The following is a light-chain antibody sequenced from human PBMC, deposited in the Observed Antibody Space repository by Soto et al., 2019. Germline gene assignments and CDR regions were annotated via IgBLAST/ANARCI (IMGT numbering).Light chain of an antibody. Sequence: RLTQYPSSLSASTGERVTITCRASQSISSNLAWYQQKPGKAPKLLIYAASTLQSGVPSRFSGSGSGTDFTLTISCLQSEDFATYYCQQYYRYPRTFGQGTKVDIK. CDR2: AAS. CDR1: QSISSN. V-gene: IGKV1-8*01. J-gene: IGKJ1*01. CDR3: QQYYRYPRT.